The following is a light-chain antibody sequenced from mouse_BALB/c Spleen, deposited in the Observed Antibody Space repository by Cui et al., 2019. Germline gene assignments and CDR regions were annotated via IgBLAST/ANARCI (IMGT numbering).Light chain of an antibody. CDR1: QSLIHSNGNTY. CDR2: KVS. V-gene: IGKV1-110*01. J-gene: IGKJ1*01. CDR3: SQSTHVPRT. Sequence: DAVMIQSPFSRLVSPADKAFVSSRSSQSLIHSNGNTYLHWYLQKPGQSPKLLIYKVSNRFSGVPDRFSGSGSGTGFTLKISRVEAEDLGVYFCSQSTHVPRTFGGGTKLEIK.